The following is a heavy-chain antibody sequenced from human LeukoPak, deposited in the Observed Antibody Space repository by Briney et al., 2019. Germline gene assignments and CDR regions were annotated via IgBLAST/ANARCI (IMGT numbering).Heavy chain of an antibody. CDR3: ASVVGATDYFDY. V-gene: IGHV4-59*01. Sequence: SETLSLTCTVSGGSISSYYWSWIRQPPGKGLEWIGYIYYSGSTNYNPSLKSRVTISVDTSKNQFSLRLSSVTAADTAVYYCASVVGATDYFDYWGQGTLVTVSS. D-gene: IGHD1-26*01. CDR1: GGSISSYY. J-gene: IGHJ4*02. CDR2: IYYSGST.